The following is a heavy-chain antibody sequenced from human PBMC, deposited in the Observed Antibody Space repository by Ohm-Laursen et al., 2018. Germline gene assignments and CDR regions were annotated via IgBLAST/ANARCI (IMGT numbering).Heavy chain of an antibody. CDR2: ISWNSGSI. J-gene: IGHJ4*02. V-gene: IGHV3-9*01. Sequence: SLRLSCSASGFTFDDYAMRWVRQAPGKGLEWVSGISWNSGSIGYADSVKGRFTISRDNAKNSLYLQMNSLRAEDTALYYCAKDIHGSGSANFDYWGQGTLVTVSS. CDR1: GFTFDDYA. D-gene: IGHD3-10*01. CDR3: AKDIHGSGSANFDY.